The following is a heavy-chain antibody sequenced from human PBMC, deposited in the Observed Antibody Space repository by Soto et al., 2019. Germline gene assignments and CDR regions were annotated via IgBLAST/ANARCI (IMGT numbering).Heavy chain of an antibody. Sequence: GGSLRLSCAASGFTFSDYAMSWVRQAPGKGLEWVSGISSTGGDIYYADSVTGRFTISRDNYKDTLYLQMNSLRADDTAVYYCVKSDIKDFWGQGTLVTVSS. CDR2: ISSTGGDI. CDR1: GFTFSDYA. CDR3: VKSDIKDF. V-gene: IGHV3-23*01. D-gene: IGHD5-12*01. J-gene: IGHJ4*02.